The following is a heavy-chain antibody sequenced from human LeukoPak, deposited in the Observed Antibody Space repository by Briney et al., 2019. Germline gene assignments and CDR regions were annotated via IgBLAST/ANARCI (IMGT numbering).Heavy chain of an antibody. CDR1: GYSISSGYY. CDR3: ARTPIYYYDSSGYYN. V-gene: IGHV4-38-2*02. J-gene: IGHJ4*02. D-gene: IGHD3-22*01. Sequence: SETLSLTCTVSGYSISSGYYWGWIRQPPGKGLEWIGSIYHSGSTYYNPSLKSRVTISVDTCKNQFSLKLTSATAADTAVYYCARTPIYYYDSSGYYNWGQGTLVTVSS. CDR2: IYHSGST.